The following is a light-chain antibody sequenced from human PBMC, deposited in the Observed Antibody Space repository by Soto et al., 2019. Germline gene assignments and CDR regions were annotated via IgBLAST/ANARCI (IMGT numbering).Light chain of an antibody. CDR2: DAS. CDR1: QSISSW. Sequence: DIQMTHSPSTLSASVGDRVTITCRASQSISSWLAWYQQKPGKAPKLLIYDASSLESGVPSRFSGSGSGTEFTLTISSLQTDDFATYYCQQYNSYPWTFGQGTKV. CDR3: QQYNSYPWT. J-gene: IGKJ1*01. V-gene: IGKV1-5*01.